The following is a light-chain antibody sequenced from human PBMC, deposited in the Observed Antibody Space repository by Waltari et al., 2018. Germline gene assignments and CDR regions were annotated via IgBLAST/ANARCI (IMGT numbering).Light chain of an antibody. J-gene: IGLJ3*02. Sequence: QTVVTQEPSLSVSPGGTVTLTCALSSGSFSSTSYVSWYQQSPGQTPRTLVYKTNPRSSGVPYRFSGSILGSEAALTITGAQADDESNYYCLVYMGSGIWVFGGGTKLTV. V-gene: IGLV8-61*01. CDR2: KTN. CDR1: SGSFSSTSY. CDR3: LVYMGSGIWV.